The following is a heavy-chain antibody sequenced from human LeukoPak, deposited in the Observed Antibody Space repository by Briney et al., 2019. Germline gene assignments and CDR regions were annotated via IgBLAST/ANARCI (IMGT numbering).Heavy chain of an antibody. J-gene: IGHJ5*02. CDR2: MNPNSGNT. V-gene: IGHV1-8*01. CDR3: ARGRMFVITIFGVVTPSNWFDP. Sequence: ASVKVSCKASGYTFTSYDINWVRQATGQGLEWMGWMNPNSGNTGYAQKFQGRVTMTRNTSISTAYMELSSLGSEDTAVYYCARGRMFVITIFGVVTPSNWFDPWGQGTLVTVSS. CDR1: GYTFTSYD. D-gene: IGHD3-3*01.